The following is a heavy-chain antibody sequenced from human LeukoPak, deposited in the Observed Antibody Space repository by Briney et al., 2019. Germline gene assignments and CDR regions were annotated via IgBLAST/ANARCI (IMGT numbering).Heavy chain of an antibody. D-gene: IGHD3-10*01. V-gene: IGHV3-11*01. Sequence: YISSSGSTIYYADSVKGRFTISRDNAKNSLYLQMNSLRAEDTAVYYCARYGFGELSSYYFDYWGQGALVTVSS. CDR2: ISSSGSTI. J-gene: IGHJ4*02. CDR3: ARYGFGELSSYYFDY.